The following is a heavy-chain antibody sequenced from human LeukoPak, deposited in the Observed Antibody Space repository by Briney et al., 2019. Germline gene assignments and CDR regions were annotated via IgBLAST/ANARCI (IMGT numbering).Heavy chain of an antibody. D-gene: IGHD3-3*01. CDR3: ARGKVLRFLEYLDDTPNWFDP. CDR1: GYTFTSYG. J-gene: IGHJ5*02. Sequence: ASVKVSCKASGYTFTSYGISWVRQAPGQGLEWMGWISAYNGNTNYAQKLQGGLTMTTDTSTTTAYMELGSLRSDDTAVYYCARGKVLRFLEYLDDTPNWFDPWGQGTLVTVSS. V-gene: IGHV1-18*01. CDR2: ISAYNGNT.